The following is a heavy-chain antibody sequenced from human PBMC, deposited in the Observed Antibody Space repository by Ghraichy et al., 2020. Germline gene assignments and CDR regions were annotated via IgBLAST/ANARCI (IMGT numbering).Heavy chain of an antibody. CDR3: ATNAVTGY. D-gene: IGHD1-14*01. V-gene: IGHV3-48*02. CDR1: GFTFSTYS. Sequence: GGSLRLSCAASGFTFSTYSMRWVRQAPGKGLEWISSISGSSSTIQYADSVKGRFTISRDNAKNSLYLQMNSLRDEDTGVYYCATNAVTGYWGQGTLVSVAA. CDR2: ISGSSSTI. J-gene: IGHJ4*02.